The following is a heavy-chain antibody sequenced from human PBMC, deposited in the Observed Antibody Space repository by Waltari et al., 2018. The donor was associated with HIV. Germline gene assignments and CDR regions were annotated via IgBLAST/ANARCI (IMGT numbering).Heavy chain of an antibody. V-gene: IGHV3-30-3*01. CDR2: ISYDGSNI. Sequence: QVQLVESGGGVVQPGRSLRLSCAAPGFTLPSYTLHCGRQATGKGLEWVAIISYDGSNISHADSVRGRFTISRDNSKNTLYVQMNSLTADDTAGYCCARNYVPNQNYYYYGMDVWGQGSTVTVSS. D-gene: IGHD3-10*02. CDR3: ARNYVPNQNYYYYGMDV. J-gene: IGHJ6*02. CDR1: GFTLPSYT.